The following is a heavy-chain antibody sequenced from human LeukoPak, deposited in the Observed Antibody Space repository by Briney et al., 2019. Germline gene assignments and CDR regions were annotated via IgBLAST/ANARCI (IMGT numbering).Heavy chain of an antibody. Sequence: PGGSLRLSCAASGFIFSSYTLNWVRQAPGKGLEWVAVISYGGSNKYYADSVKGRFTISRDNSKNTLYLQMNSLRAEDTAVYYCARDYRPANWGSSALDIWGQGTMVTVSS. CDR1: GFIFSSYT. J-gene: IGHJ3*02. V-gene: IGHV3-30-3*01. CDR2: ISYGGSNK. CDR3: ARDYRPANWGSSALDI. D-gene: IGHD7-27*01.